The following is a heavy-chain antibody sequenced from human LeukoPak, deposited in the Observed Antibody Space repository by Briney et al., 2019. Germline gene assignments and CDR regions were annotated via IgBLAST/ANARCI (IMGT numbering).Heavy chain of an antibody. D-gene: IGHD6-19*01. CDR3: ARGPVAASDY. Sequence: ASVKVSCKASGYSFTGYYIHWVRQAPGQGLEWMGWINPDGGVTKSAQNFQGRVTMTRDKSINTVYMELSGLTSDDTALYYCARGPVAASDYWGQGTLVTVSS. CDR1: GYSFTGYY. CDR2: INPDGGVT. J-gene: IGHJ4*02. V-gene: IGHV1-2*02.